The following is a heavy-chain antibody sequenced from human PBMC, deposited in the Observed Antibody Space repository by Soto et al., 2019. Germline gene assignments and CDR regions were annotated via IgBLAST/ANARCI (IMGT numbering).Heavy chain of an antibody. J-gene: IGHJ4*02. CDR2: IYYSWST. Sequence: PSQTLSLTCTVSGGAISSGDYYWSWIRQPPGKGLQWIGYIYYSWSTYYNPSRKSRVTISVDTSKNQFYLKLSSVPAADTGVSLCARVGRSFHWPVDYWGQGTLVTVSS. CDR3: ARVGRSFHWPVDY. V-gene: IGHV4-30-4*01. CDR1: GGAISSGDYY.